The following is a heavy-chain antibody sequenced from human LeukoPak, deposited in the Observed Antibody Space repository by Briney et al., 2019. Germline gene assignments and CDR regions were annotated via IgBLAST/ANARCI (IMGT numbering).Heavy chain of an antibody. CDR1: DGSISSYF. CDR2: IYYSGST. J-gene: IGHJ5*02. D-gene: IGHD6-13*01. CDR3: ARDLPMYSRETQFDP. V-gene: IGHV4-59*01. Sequence: SETLSFTCTVSDGSISSYFWSWIRQPPGKGLEWIGHIYYSGSTNYNPSLRSRVTISVATAKTQFSLKLSSVTAADTAVYYCARDLPMYSRETQFDPWGQGTLVTVSS.